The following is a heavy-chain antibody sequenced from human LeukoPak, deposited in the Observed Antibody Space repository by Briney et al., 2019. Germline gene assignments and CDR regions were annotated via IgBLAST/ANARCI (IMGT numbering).Heavy chain of an antibody. J-gene: IGHJ3*02. CDR3: ARLTRYGSGSIAFDI. CDR1: GGTFSSYA. CDR2: ISAYNGNT. V-gene: IGHV1-18*01. Sequence: GASVKVSCKASGGTFSSYAISWVRQAPGQGLEWMGWISAYNGNTNYAQKLQGRVTMTTDTSTSTAYMELRSLRSDDTAVYYCARLTRYGSGSIAFDIWGQGTMVTVSS. D-gene: IGHD3-10*01.